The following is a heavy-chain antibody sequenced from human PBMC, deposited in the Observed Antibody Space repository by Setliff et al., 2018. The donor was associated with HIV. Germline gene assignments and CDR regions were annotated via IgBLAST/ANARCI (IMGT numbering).Heavy chain of an antibody. CDR1: GYSFTDYY. V-gene: IGHV1-2*04. J-gene: IGHJ4*02. CDR3: ARGMDYYDSSGYIFFPGLPDY. D-gene: IGHD3-22*01. Sequence: ASVKVSCQASGYSFTDYYIHWVRQAPGQGLEWMGWINPKSDGTNYAQKFQGWITMTRDTSISTAYMELSRLRSDDTAVYYCARGMDYYDSSGYIFFPGLPDYWGQGTLVTVSS. CDR2: INPKSDGT.